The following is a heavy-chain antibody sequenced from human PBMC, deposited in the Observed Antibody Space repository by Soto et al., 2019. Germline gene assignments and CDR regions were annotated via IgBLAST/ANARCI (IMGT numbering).Heavy chain of an antibody. CDR3: ARSLTEGYCTITGCYTRPLYGMDV. CDR1: GYTFSGYY. V-gene: IGHV1-2*02. J-gene: IGHJ6*02. Sequence: GASVKVSCKASGYTFSGYYIHWLRQAPGQRLEWMGWINPNSGGTNYAQKFQGRVTVTRDTPTSTAYMELSRLTSDDTAVYYCARSLTEGYCTITGCYTRPLYGMDVWGQGTTVTVSS. CDR2: INPNSGGT. D-gene: IGHD2-2*02.